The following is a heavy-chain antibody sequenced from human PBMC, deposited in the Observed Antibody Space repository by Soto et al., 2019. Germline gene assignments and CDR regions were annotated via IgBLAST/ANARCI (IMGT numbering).Heavy chain of an antibody. CDR1: GGSFSGYY. Sequence: PSETLSLTCAVYGGSFSGYYWSWIRQPPGKGLEWIGEINHSGSTNYNPSLKSRVTISVDTSKNQFSLKLSSVTAADTAVYYCARKTHYMDVWGKGTTVTVSS. J-gene: IGHJ6*03. CDR3: ARKTHYMDV. V-gene: IGHV4-34*01. CDR2: INHSGST.